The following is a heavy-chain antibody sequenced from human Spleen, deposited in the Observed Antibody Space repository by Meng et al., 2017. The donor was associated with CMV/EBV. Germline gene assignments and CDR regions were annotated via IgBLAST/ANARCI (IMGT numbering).Heavy chain of an antibody. D-gene: IGHD2-15*01. Sequence: SETLSLTCAVYGGSFSGYYWSWIRQPPGKGLEWIGEINHSRSTNYNPSLKSRVTISVDTSKNQFSLKLSSVTAADTAVYYCARGLPLGYCSGGSCLREDYWGQGTLVTVSS. CDR3: ARGLPLGYCSGGSCLREDY. CDR2: INHSRST. V-gene: IGHV4-34*01. J-gene: IGHJ4*02. CDR1: GGSFSGYY.